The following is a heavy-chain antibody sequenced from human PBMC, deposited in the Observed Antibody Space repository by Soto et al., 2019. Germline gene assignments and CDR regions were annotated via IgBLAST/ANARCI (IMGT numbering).Heavy chain of an antibody. J-gene: IGHJ5*02. CDR2: IFPSDSDT. V-gene: IGHV5-51*01. CDR3: ARKDKSGYFNWFDP. CDR1: GYKFTSSW. Sequence: GESLKISCRTSGYKFTSSWIAWVRQMPGKGLEWMGIIFPSDSDTRYSPSFQCQVTISADRSTSTVFLQWASLKASDTAVYFCARKDKSGYFNWFDPWGQGTLVTVSS. D-gene: IGHD3-22*01.